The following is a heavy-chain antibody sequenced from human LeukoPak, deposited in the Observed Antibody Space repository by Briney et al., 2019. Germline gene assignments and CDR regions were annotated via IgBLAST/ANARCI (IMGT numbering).Heavy chain of an antibody. Sequence: GASVKVSCKASGYTFTSYYMHWVRQAPGQGLEWMGIINPSGGSTSYAQKFQGRVTMTRDTSTSTAYMELRSLRSDDTAVYYCARCTDYYNNYAWGYSYMDVWGKGTTVTVSS. D-gene: IGHD4-11*01. CDR1: GYTFTSYY. CDR2: INPSGGST. V-gene: IGHV1-46*01. CDR3: ARCTDYYNNYAWGYSYMDV. J-gene: IGHJ6*03.